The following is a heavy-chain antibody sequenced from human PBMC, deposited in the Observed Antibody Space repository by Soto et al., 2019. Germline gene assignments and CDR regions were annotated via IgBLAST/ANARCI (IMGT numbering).Heavy chain of an antibody. CDR2: IYYSGST. CDR3: ARQDYDILTGHANWFDP. CDR1: GGSISSYY. D-gene: IGHD3-9*01. Sequence: QVQLQESGPGLVKPSETLSLTCTVSGGSISSYYWSWIRQPPGKGLEWIGYIYYSGSTNYNPSLKSRVTISVDTSKTQFSLNRCSVTAADTAVYYGARQDYDILTGHANWFDPWGQGTLVTVSS. V-gene: IGHV4-59*08. J-gene: IGHJ5*02.